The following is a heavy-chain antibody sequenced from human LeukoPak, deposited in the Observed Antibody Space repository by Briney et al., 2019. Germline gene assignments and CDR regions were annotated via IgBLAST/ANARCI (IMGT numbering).Heavy chain of an antibody. J-gene: IGHJ5*02. CDR1: GGSISSGGYY. CDR3: ASLTYYYDSSGYYYSARFDP. CDR2: IYYSGST. D-gene: IGHD3-22*01. Sequence: SQTLSLTCTVSGGSISSGGYYWSWIRQHPGKGLEWIGYIYYSGSTYYNPSLKSRVTISVDTSKNQFSLKLSSVTAADTAVYYCASLTYYYDSSGYYYSARFDPWGQGTLVTVSS. V-gene: IGHV4-31*03.